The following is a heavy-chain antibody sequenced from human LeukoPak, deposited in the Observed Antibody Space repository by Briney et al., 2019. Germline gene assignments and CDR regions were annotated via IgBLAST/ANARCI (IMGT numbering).Heavy chain of an antibody. D-gene: IGHD4-17*01. Sequence: PSETLSLTCTVSGGSIRSYYWGWIRQPPGKGLEWIGYIYYSGSTNYNPSLKSRVTISVDTSKNQFSLKLSSVTAADTAVYYCARDRYGDYVADYWGQGTLVTVSS. J-gene: IGHJ4*02. CDR1: GGSIRSYY. V-gene: IGHV4-59*01. CDR3: ARDRYGDYVADY. CDR2: IYYSGST.